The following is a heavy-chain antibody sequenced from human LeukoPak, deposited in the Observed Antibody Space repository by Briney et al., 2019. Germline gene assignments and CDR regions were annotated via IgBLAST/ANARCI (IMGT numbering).Heavy chain of an antibody. V-gene: IGHV4-4*09. J-gene: IGHJ4*02. CDR3: ARRLRTYFDY. CDR2: IFTGST. CDR1: GGSISSYY. Sequence: SETLSLTCTVSGGSISSYYWSWIRQPPGKGLEWVGYIFTGSTTYSPSLKSRVTISVDTSKDQFSLKLSSVTAADTAVYYCARRLRTYFDYWGQGSLVTVSS.